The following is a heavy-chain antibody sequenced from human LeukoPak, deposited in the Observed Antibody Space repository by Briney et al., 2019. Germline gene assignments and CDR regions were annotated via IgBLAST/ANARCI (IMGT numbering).Heavy chain of an antibody. CDR2: INHSGST. J-gene: IGHJ4*02. V-gene: IGHV4-34*01. CDR3: ARSVYSSGRDY. Sequence: SETLSLTCAVYGGSFSGYYWSWIRKPPGKGLEWIGEINHSGSTNYNPSLKSRVTISVDTSKNQFSLKLSSVTAADTAVYYCARSVYSSGRDYWGQGTLVTVSS. D-gene: IGHD6-19*01. CDR1: GGSFSGYY.